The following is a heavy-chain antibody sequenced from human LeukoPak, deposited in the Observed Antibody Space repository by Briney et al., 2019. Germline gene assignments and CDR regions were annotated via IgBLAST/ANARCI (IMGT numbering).Heavy chain of an antibody. J-gene: IGHJ4*02. Sequence: PSGTLSLTCGVSGGSISSTNWWSLVRQPPGQGLEWIGEISLSGLTNYNPSLKSRVTMSLDKSKNHLSLNLTSVTAADTAVYYCSRESGAFCPFGYWGQGTLVTVSS. CDR2: ISLSGLT. D-gene: IGHD1-26*01. CDR1: GGSISSTNW. V-gene: IGHV4-4*02. CDR3: SRESGAFCPFGY.